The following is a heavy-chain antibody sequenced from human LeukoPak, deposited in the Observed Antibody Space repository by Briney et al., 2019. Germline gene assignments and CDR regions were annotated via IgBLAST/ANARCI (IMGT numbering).Heavy chain of an antibody. V-gene: IGHV3-7*01. CDR2: IKEDGSDK. D-gene: IGHD3-3*01. CDR3: ASSKRRLRDFWSGYYTPLDY. J-gene: IGHJ4*02. CDR1: GFTFGTYW. Sequence: GGSLRLSCAASGFTFGTYWMTWVRQAPGKGLEWVANIKEDGSDKYYLDSVKGRFTISRDNAKNSLFLQMNSLRAEDTAVYYCASSKRRLRDFWSGYYTPLDYWGQGTLVTVSS.